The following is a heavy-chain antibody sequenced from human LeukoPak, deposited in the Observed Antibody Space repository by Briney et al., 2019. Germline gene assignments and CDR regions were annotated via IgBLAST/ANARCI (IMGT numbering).Heavy chain of an antibody. V-gene: IGHV3-74*01. Sequence: GGSLRLSCAASGFTFSSYWSHWVRQAPGKGLVWVSRINSDGSSTSYADSVKGRFTISRDNAKNTLYLQMNSLRAEDTAVYYCAREISGYSSGWIYYYYYGMDVWGQGTTVTVSS. CDR2: INSDGSST. CDR1: GFTFSSYW. CDR3: AREISGYSSGWIYYYYYGMDV. J-gene: IGHJ6*02. D-gene: IGHD6-19*01.